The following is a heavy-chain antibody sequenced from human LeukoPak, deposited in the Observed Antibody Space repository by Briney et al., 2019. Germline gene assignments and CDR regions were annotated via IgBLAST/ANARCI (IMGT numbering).Heavy chain of an antibody. CDR3: ARDPVEIATTEFDY. V-gene: IGHV1-2*02. D-gene: IGHD5-24*01. CDR2: INPNSGGT. CDR1: GYTFTCYY. Sequence: ASVKVSCKASGYTFTCYYMHWVRQAPGQGLEWMGWINPNSGGTSYSQKFQGRVTMTRDTSISTAYMDLSKLRSDDTAVYYCARDPVEIATTEFDYWGQGTLVTVSS. J-gene: IGHJ4*02.